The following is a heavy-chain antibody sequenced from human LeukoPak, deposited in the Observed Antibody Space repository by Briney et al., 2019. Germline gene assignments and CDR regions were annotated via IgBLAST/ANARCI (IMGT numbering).Heavy chain of an antibody. CDR2: ISWSSGST. Sequence: GGSLRLSCAASGFTFDDYAMHWVRHVPGKGLEWVSGISWSSGSTGYVDSVKGRFTISRDNAKNALYLQMSSLRPEDTALYYCAKDRDYGGDADPAVFDRWGQGTMVTVSS. J-gene: IGHJ3*01. V-gene: IGHV3-9*01. CDR1: GFTFDDYA. CDR3: AKDRDYGGDADPAVFDR. D-gene: IGHD4-23*01.